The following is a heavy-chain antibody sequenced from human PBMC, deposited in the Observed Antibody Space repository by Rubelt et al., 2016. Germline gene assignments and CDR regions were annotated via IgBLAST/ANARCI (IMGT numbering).Heavy chain of an antibody. CDR3: ARVSGWYRSGMDV. V-gene: IGHV3-69-1*01. J-gene: IGHJ6*02. Sequence: ISSSSTIYYADSVKGRFTISRDNAKNSPYLQMNSLRAEDTAVYYCARVSGWYRSGMDVWGQGTTVTVSS. D-gene: IGHD6-19*01. CDR2: ISSSSTI.